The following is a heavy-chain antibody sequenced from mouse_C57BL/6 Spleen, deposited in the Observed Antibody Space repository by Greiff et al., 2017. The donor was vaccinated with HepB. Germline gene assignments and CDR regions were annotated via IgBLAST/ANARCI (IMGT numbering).Heavy chain of an antibody. J-gene: IGHJ2*01. D-gene: IGHD1-1*01. CDR1: GFTFSDYG. V-gene: IGHV5-17*01. CDR3: ARTGYGNYFDY. CDR2: ISSGSSTI. Sequence: DVHLVESGGGLVKPGGSLKLSCAASGFTFSDYGMHWVRQAPEKGLEWVAYISSGSSTIYYADTVKGRFTISRDNAKNTLFLQMTSLRSEDTAMYYCARTGYGNYFDYWGQGTTLTVSS.